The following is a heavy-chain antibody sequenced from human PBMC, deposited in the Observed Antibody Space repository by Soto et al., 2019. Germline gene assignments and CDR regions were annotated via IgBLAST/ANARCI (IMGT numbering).Heavy chain of an antibody. Sequence: ASVKVSCKASGYTFTGYYMHWVRQAPGQGLEWMGWINPNSGGTNYAQKFQGRVTMTRDTSISTAYMELSRLRSDDTAGYYCARDLFHVGVTYQEGHGMDVWGQRTTVTVSS. V-gene: IGHV1-2*02. J-gene: IGHJ6*02. CDR2: INPNSGGT. CDR3: ARDLFHVGVTYQEGHGMDV. CDR1: GYTFTGYY. D-gene: IGHD2-21*02.